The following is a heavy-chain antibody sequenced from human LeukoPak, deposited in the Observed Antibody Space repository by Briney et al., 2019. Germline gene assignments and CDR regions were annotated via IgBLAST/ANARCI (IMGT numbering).Heavy chain of an antibody. Sequence: GGSLRLSCAASGFTFSDYYMSWIRQAPGKGLEWVSYISSSGSTIYYADSVKGRFTISRDNAKNSLYLQMNSLRAEDTAVYYCARAYYYDSSGYYPTSYYYYYMDVWGKGTTVTVSS. CDR1: GFTFSDYY. D-gene: IGHD3-22*01. V-gene: IGHV3-11*04. J-gene: IGHJ6*03. CDR2: ISSSGSTI. CDR3: ARAYYYDSSGYYPTSYYYYYMDV.